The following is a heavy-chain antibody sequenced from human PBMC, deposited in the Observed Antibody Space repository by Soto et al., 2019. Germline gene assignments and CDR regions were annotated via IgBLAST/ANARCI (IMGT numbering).Heavy chain of an antibody. J-gene: IGHJ4*02. CDR3: ARDTAAVAGLDY. CDR2: TYYSGST. D-gene: IGHD6-19*01. Sequence: SETLSLTCTVSGGSVSSGSYHWSWIRQPPGKGLEWIGYTYYSGSTNSNPSLKSRVTISIDTSKNQFFLKLSSVTAADTAVYYCARDTAAVAGLDYWGQGISVTVSS. V-gene: IGHV4-61*01. CDR1: GGSVSSGSYH.